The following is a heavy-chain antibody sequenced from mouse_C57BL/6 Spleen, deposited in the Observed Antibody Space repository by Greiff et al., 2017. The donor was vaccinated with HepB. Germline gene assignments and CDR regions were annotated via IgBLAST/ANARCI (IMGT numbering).Heavy chain of an antibody. CDR2: IDPENGDT. Sequence: EVQLQQSGAELVRPGASVKLSCTASGFNIKDDYMHWVKQRPEQGLEWIGWIDPENGDTEYASKFQGKATITADTSSNTAYLQLSSLTSEDTAVYYCTTGGSIVTSYYAMDYWGQGTSVTVSS. V-gene: IGHV14-4*01. D-gene: IGHD2-5*01. J-gene: IGHJ4*01. CDR1: GFNIKDDY. CDR3: TTGGSIVTSYYAMDY.